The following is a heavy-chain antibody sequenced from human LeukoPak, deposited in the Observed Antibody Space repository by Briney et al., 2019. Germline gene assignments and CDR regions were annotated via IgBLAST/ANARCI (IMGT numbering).Heavy chain of an antibody. J-gene: IGHJ4*02. V-gene: IGHV3-11*06. CDR3: ARESGSHGLNY. CDR1: GFTLSGYY. Sequence: GGSLRLSCAASGFTLSGYYMSWIRQAPGKGLEWVSYITSSGDYTKYADSVKGRFTISRDNAKNSLYLQMNSLRVEDTAVYYCARESGSHGLNYWGQGTLVTVSS. D-gene: IGHD2-15*01. CDR2: ITSSGDYT.